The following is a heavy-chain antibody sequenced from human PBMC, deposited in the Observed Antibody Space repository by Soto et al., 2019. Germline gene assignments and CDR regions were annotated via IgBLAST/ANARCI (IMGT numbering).Heavy chain of an antibody. V-gene: IGHV3-48*04. J-gene: IGHJ4*02. CDR3: ARDPYYGAIDY. CDR2: ISSSSSTI. D-gene: IGHD3-10*01. CDR1: GVTFCSYS. Sequence: PGGSLRLSCAASGVTFCSYSMNWVRQAPGKGLEWVSYISSSSSTIYYADSVKGRVTISRDNAKNSLYLEMSSLRAEDTAVYYCARDPYYGAIDYWGLGTLVTVSS.